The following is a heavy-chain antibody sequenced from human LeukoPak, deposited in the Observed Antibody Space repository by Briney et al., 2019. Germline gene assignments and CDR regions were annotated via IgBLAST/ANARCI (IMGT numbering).Heavy chain of an antibody. V-gene: IGHV3-11*04. CDR1: GFTFSDYY. CDR2: ISSSGSTI. Sequence: SGGSLRLSCAASGFTFSDYYMSWIRQAPGKGLEWVSYISSSGSTIYYADSVKGRFTISRDNVKNSLYLQLNSLRAEDTAVYFCARGCGRASCPYFFDSWGHGSLVSVSS. CDR3: ARGCGRASCPYFFDS. J-gene: IGHJ4*01. D-gene: IGHD2-2*01.